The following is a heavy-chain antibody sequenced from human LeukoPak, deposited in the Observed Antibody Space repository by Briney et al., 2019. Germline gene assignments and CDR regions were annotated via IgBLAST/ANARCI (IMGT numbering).Heavy chain of an antibody. Sequence: PSETLSLTCAVYGGSFSGYYWSWIRQPPGKGLEWIGEINHSGSTNYNPSLKSRVTISVDTSKNQFSLKLSSVTAADTVVYYCARRSYYGSGSYFYWGQGTLVTVSS. CDR1: GGSFSGYY. D-gene: IGHD3-10*01. CDR3: ARRSYYGSGSYFY. J-gene: IGHJ4*02. V-gene: IGHV4-34*01. CDR2: INHSGST.